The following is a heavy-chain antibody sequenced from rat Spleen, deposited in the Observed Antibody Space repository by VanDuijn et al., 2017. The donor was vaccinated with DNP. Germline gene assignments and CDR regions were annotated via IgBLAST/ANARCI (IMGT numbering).Heavy chain of an antibody. D-gene: IGHD5-1*01. J-gene: IGHJ4*01. Sequence: EVQLVESGGDLVQPGRSLKVSCVASGFTFSDYNMAWVRQAPKKGLEWVAYISYDGGSTYYGDSVKGRFTISRDNAKNTLYLQRNSLRSEDMATYYCARVQLGYYALDAWGQGTSVTVSS. V-gene: IGHV5-22*01. CDR1: GFTFSDYN. CDR2: ISYDGGST. CDR3: ARVQLGYYALDA.